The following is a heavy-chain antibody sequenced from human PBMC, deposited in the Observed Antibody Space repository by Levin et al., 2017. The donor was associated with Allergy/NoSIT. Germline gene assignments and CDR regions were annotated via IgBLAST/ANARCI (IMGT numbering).Heavy chain of an antibody. Sequence: ASVKVSCKASGYTFTSYDINWVRQATGQGLEWMGWMNPNSGNTGYAQKFQGRVTMTRNTSISTAYMELSSLRSEDTAVYYCAGGGRYCSGGSCGYWFDPWGQGTLVTVSS. D-gene: IGHD2-15*01. V-gene: IGHV1-8*01. CDR2: MNPNSGNT. J-gene: IGHJ5*02. CDR3: AGGGRYCSGGSCGYWFDP. CDR1: GYTFTSYD.